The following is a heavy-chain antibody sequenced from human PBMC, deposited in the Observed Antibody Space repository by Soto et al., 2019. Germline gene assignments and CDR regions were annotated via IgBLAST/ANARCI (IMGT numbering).Heavy chain of an antibody. CDR3: AREGGIAAAGTGDY. Sequence: QVQLQQWGAGLLKPSETLSLTCAVYGGSFSGYYWSWIRQPPGKGLEWIGEINHSGSTNYNPSLKSRVTISVDTSKNQFSLKLSSVTAADTAVYYWAREGGIAAAGTGDYWGQGTLVTVSS. CDR2: INHSGST. V-gene: IGHV4-34*01. D-gene: IGHD6-13*01. CDR1: GGSFSGYY. J-gene: IGHJ4*02.